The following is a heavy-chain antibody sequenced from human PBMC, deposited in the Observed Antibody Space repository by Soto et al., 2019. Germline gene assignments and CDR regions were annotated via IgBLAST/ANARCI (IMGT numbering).Heavy chain of an antibody. CDR3: AYVGGTTTGDYYFDL. CDR1: GSTFTSNC. D-gene: IGHD1-26*01. CDR2: IITYNENM. Sequence: ASVNVSCKFSGSTFTSNCIGWVRQAPGQGLECMGWIITYNENMDSAPKFQDRLTMTTDTSTTTAYMELSNLRSDDTALYYCAYVGGTTTGDYYFDLWGQGTPVTVSS. J-gene: IGHJ4*02. V-gene: IGHV1-18*04.